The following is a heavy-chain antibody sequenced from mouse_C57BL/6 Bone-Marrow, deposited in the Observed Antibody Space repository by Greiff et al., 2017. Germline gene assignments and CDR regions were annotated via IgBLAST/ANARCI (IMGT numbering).Heavy chain of an antibody. CDR1: GYTFTTYP. J-gene: IGHJ2*01. CDR3: ARLGWYGYYLDY. V-gene: IGHV1-47*01. CDR2: FHPYNDDT. Sequence: VKVVESGAELVKPGASVKMSCKASGYTFTTYPIEWMKQNHGKSLEWIGNFHPYNDDTKYNEKFKGKATLTVEKSSSTVYLELSRLTSDDSAVYYCARLGWYGYYLDYWGQGTTLTVSS. D-gene: IGHD2-10*02.